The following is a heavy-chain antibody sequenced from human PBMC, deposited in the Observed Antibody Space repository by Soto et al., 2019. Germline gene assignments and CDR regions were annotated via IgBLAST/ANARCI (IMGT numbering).Heavy chain of an antibody. CDR2: IYYSGST. D-gene: IGHD1-1*01. J-gene: IGHJ4*02. CDR3: ASHDWNGVDY. V-gene: IGHV4-39*01. Sequence: QMQLQESGPGLVKPSETLSLTCTVSGGSISRNSYYWGWIRQPPGQGLEWIGSIYYSGSTYYNPPLKRRVTIAVDTSKNQFSLRLSSVAAADTAVYYGASHDWNGVDYWGQGTLVTVSS. CDR1: GGSISRNSYY.